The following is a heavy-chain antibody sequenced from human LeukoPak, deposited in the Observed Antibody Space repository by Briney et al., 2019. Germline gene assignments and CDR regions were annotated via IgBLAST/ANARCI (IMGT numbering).Heavy chain of an antibody. V-gene: IGHV4-39*01. CDR2: IYYSENT. CDR1: GGSISSSSNY. D-gene: IGHD5-24*01. Sequence: SETLSLTCTVSGGSISSSSNYWGWIRQPPGKGLEWIGSIYYSENTYYNPSLKSRVTISVDTSKNQFSLKLSSVIAADTAVCYCARHQNRDGYNPRPFDYWGQGTLVTVSS. J-gene: IGHJ4*02. CDR3: ARHQNRDGYNPRPFDY.